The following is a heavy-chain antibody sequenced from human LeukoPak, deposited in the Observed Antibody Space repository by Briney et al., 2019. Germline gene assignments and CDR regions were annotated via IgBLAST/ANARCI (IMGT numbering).Heavy chain of an antibody. CDR2: INPGNGNT. Sequence: GASVNVSCKASGYTFTNYAVHWVRQAPGHRLEWMGWINPGNGNTKYSQRFQGRVIITRDTSATTAYMELSSLRSEDTAVYYCARDFYPYSGTYSFDYWGQGTLVTVSS. CDR3: ARDFYPYSGTYSFDY. V-gene: IGHV1-3*01. CDR1: GYTFTNYA. J-gene: IGHJ4*02. D-gene: IGHD1-26*01.